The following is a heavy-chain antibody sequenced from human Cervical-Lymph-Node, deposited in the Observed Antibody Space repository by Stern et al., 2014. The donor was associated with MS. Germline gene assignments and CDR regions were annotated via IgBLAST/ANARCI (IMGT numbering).Heavy chain of an antibody. Sequence: QVQLMQSGAEVKKPGASVKVSCKASGYTFTTYAIHWVRQAPGQRLEWMGWINAGNGNTKYSLKFQGRVTITRDTSASTAYMDLSSLRSEDTAVYYCARGPNFYGSVSFPRALHWFDPWGQGSLLTVSS. CDR3: ARGPNFYGSVSFPRALHWFDP. J-gene: IGHJ5*02. CDR2: INAGNGNT. D-gene: IGHD3-10*01. CDR1: GYTFTTYA. V-gene: IGHV1-3*01.